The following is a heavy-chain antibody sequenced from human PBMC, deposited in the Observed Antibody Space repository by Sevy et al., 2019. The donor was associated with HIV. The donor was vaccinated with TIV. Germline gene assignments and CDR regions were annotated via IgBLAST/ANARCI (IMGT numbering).Heavy chain of an antibody. D-gene: IGHD3-16*01. V-gene: IGHV3-30*02. CDR2: IRYDGSDK. Sequence: GGSLRLSCTASGFTFSNFGMHWVRQVPGKGLEWVTFIRYDGSDKYYAASVKGRFTISRDDSKNTLYLQMDSLRAEDTAIYYCAKDWARPVRRYFDYWGQGTLVTVS. CDR3: AKDWARPVRRYFDY. J-gene: IGHJ4*02. CDR1: GFTFSNFG.